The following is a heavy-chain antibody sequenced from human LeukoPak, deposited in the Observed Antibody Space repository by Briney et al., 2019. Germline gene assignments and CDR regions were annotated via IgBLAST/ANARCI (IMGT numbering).Heavy chain of an antibody. CDR1: GFTYSIYA. J-gene: IGHJ4*02. V-gene: IGHV3-23*01. CDR2: ISGSGGST. Sequence: GVSLTLSCAVCGFTYSIYAMMWVPHAPGKGRVGVLAISGSGGSTLYTVSVKGRFTISRDNPKNTLYLQMNSLRDEDTAVYYCAKDYYGSGSWGQRALVTVS. CDR3: AKDYYGSGS. D-gene: IGHD3-10*01.